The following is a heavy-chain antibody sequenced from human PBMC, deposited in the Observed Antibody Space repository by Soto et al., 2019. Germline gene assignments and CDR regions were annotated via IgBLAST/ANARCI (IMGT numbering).Heavy chain of an antibody. CDR3: ARVGPTGGFDP. J-gene: IGHJ5*02. Sequence: QVHLVQSGAEVKKPGASVKVSCKASGYSFTDYYMHWVRQAPGQGLEWMGWINTKTGGTNYAQRVQGRVTMTAETSINTAYMELSRLRSDDTAVYYCARVGPTGGFDPWGQGTVVTVSS. CDR2: INTKTGGT. V-gene: IGHV1-2*02. D-gene: IGHD1-26*01. CDR1: GYSFTDYY.